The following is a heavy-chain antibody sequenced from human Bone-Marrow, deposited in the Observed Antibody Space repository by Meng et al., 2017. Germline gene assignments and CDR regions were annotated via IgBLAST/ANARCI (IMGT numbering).Heavy chain of an antibody. J-gene: IGHJ1*01. CDR2: IIPIFGTA. D-gene: IGHD6-19*01. V-gene: IGHV1-69*05. CDR3: AGKTYSSGWGEYFQH. Sequence: QGRRGQSGAGVKKPGSSVKVSSKASGGTFSRYAISWVRQAPGQGLEWMGGIIPIFGTANYAQKFQGRVTITTDESTSTAYMELSSLRSEDTAVYYCAGKTYSSGWGEYFQHWGQGTLVTVSS. CDR1: GGTFSRYA.